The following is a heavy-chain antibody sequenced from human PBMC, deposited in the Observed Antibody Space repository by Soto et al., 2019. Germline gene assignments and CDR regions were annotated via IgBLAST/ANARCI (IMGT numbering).Heavy chain of an antibody. Sequence: GGSLRLSCAASGFTFSSYAMSWVRQAPGKGLEWVSGISGSGDSTYYADSVKGRFTISRDNSKKTVYLQMNSLRAEDTAVYYCAKGVPGIAVAGTGYFQHWGQGTLGTVSS. CDR2: ISGSGDST. J-gene: IGHJ1*01. CDR1: GFTFSSYA. V-gene: IGHV3-23*01. CDR3: AKGVPGIAVAGTGYFQH. D-gene: IGHD6-19*01.